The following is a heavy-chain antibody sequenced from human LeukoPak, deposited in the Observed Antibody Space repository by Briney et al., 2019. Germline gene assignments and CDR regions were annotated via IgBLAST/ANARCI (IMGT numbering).Heavy chain of an antibody. CDR1: GCTFSSYA. CDR3: NALPYCSSTSSYGYYYYMDV. J-gene: IGHJ6*03. V-gene: IGHV1-69*01. CDR2: IIPIFGTA. Sequence: SVKVSCKSCGCTFSSYAISWVRQAPGQGLEWMGGIIPIFGTANYVQKFQGRVTITADESTSTAYMDQSSLRSEDTAVYYCNALPYCSSTSSYGYYYYMDVWGKGTTVTVSS. D-gene: IGHD2-2*01.